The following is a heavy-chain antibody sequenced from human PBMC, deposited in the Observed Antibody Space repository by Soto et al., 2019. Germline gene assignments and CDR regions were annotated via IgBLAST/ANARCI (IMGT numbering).Heavy chain of an antibody. D-gene: IGHD3-22*01. V-gene: IGHV3-21*01. J-gene: IGHJ6*02. CDR3: ARVVDYYDPYYYYGMDV. Sequence: EVQLVESGGGLVELGGSLRLSCAASGFTFSSYSMNWVRQAPGKGLEWVSSISSSSSYIYYADSVKGRFTISRDNAKNSLYLQMNSLRAEDTAVYYCARVVDYYDPYYYYGMDVWGQGTTVTVSS. CDR1: GFTFSSYS. CDR2: ISSSSSYI.